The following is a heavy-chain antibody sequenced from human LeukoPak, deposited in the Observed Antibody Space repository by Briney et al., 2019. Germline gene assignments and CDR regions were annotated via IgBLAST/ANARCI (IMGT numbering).Heavy chain of an antibody. V-gene: IGHV3-30*02. J-gene: IGHJ4*02. CDR2: IRFDGTDE. Sequence: GGSLRLSCAASGFSFSNYGMHWVRQAPGKGLEWVAFIRFDGTDEFYADSVKGRFTISRDNAKNSLYLQMNSLRAEDTAVYYCARDRGDTAMAFDYWGQGTLVTVSS. D-gene: IGHD5-18*01. CDR3: ARDRGDTAMAFDY. CDR1: GFSFSNYG.